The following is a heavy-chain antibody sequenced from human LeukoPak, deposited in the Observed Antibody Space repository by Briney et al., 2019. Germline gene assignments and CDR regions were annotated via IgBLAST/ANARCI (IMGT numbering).Heavy chain of an antibody. CDR3: ARDLERGYSYGFRSYDAFDI. V-gene: IGHV1-24*01. J-gene: IGHJ3*02. Sequence: ASVKVSCKVSGYTLTELSMHWVRQAPGKGLEWMGGFDPEDGETIYAQKFQGRVTITADESTSTAYMELSSLRSEDTAVYYCARDLERGYSYGFRSYDAFDIWGQGTMVTVSS. CDR2: FDPEDGET. CDR1: GYTLTELS. D-gene: IGHD5-18*01.